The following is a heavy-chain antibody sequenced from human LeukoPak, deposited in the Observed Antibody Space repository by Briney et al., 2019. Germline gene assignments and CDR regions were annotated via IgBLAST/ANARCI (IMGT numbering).Heavy chain of an antibody. CDR2: IYTGGTT. CDR3: AREGRFQSFDY. J-gene: IGHJ4*02. V-gene: IGHV3-53*01. CDR1: WFSVSSNY. Sequence: GGSLRLSCAASWFSVSSNYVSWVRQAPGKGLEWVSVIYTGGTTHYAPSVMGRFTISRDDSQNTVHLHMSGLRDEDTALYYCAREGRFQSFDYWGQGTLVAVSS.